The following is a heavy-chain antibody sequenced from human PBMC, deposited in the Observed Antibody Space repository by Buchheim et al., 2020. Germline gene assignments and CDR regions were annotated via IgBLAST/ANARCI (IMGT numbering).Heavy chain of an antibody. CDR2: ISSSSSYI. Sequence: EVQLVESGGGLVKPGGSLRLSCAASGFTFSSYSMNWVRQAPGKGLEWVSSISSSSSYIYYADSVKGRFTISRDNAKNSLYLQMNSLRAEDTAVYYCATYVAVAGPHWYFDLWGRGTL. CDR1: GFTFSSYS. J-gene: IGHJ2*01. CDR3: ATYVAVAGPHWYFDL. D-gene: IGHD6-19*01. V-gene: IGHV3-21*01.